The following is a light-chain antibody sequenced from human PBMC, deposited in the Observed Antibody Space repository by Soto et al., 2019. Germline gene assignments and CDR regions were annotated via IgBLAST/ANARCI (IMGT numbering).Light chain of an antibody. J-gene: IGKJ4*01. CDR1: QSVRSY. V-gene: IGKV3-11*01. CDR3: QQRSSWPLT. Sequence: DIVLTQSPATLSLSPGERATLSCRASQSVRSYLAWYQQKPGQAPRLLIYDASNRATGIPARFSGSGSGTDFTLTISSLEPEDFAVYYCQQRSSWPLTFGGGTKVELQ. CDR2: DAS.